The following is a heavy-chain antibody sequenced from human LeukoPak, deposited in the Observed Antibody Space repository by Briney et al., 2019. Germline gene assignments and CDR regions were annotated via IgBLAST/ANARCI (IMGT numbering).Heavy chain of an antibody. D-gene: IGHD6-13*01. CDR2: IWYDGSNK. CDR3: ARDFVAAPTV. V-gene: IGHV3-33*01. Sequence: GGSLRLSCAASGFTFSSYGMHWVRQAPGKRLEWVALIWYDGSNKYYADSVKGRFTISRDNSKNTLYLQMHSLRAEGTAVYYCARDFVAAPTVWGQGTTVTVSS. J-gene: IGHJ6*02. CDR1: GFTFSSYG.